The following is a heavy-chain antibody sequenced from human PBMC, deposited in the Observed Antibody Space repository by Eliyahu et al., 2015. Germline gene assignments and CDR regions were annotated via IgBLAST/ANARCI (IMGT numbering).Heavy chain of an antibody. D-gene: IGHD3-22*01. CDR1: GFXFSXXX. CDR2: ISSSSSYI. V-gene: IGHV3-21*01. Sequence: VQLVESGGGLVKPGGSLRLSXXAXGFXFSXXXXNWVRQAPGKGLEWVSSISSSSSYIYYADSVKGRFTISRDNAKNSLYLQMNSLRAEDTAVYYCARDPYDSSGLAYYYGMDVWGQGTTVTVSS. J-gene: IGHJ6*02. CDR3: ARDPYDSSGLAYYYGMDV.